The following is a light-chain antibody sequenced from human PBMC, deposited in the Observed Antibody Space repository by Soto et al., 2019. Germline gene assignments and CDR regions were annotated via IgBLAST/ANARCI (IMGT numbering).Light chain of an antibody. Sequence: QSVLTQSPSASGTPGQRVIISCSGSSSNIGSNTVNWYQQLPGTAPKLLIYSHNQRPSGVPDRFSGSQSGTSASLAISGLQAEDGADYYCATWDDRLDGYVFGTGTKVTVL. J-gene: IGLJ1*01. CDR1: SSNIGSNT. CDR3: ATWDDRLDGYV. V-gene: IGLV1-44*01. CDR2: SHN.